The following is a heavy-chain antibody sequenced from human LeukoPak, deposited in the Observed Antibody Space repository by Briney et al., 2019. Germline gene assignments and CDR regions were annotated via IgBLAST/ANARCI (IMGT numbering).Heavy chain of an antibody. J-gene: IGHJ4*02. Sequence: SETLSLTCAVYGGPFSGYYWSWLRQAPGKGLEWIGEINHSGSTNYNPSLKSRVTISVDTSENQFSLKLSSGTAADAAVYYCARGRTVTIDYWGQGTLVTVSS. V-gene: IGHV4-34*01. CDR3: ARGRTVTIDY. CDR1: GGPFSGYY. CDR2: INHSGST. D-gene: IGHD4-17*01.